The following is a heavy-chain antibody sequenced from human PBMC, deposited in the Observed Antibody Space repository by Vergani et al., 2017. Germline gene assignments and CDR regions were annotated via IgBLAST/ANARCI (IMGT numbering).Heavy chain of an antibody. CDR1: GFTFSSYG. J-gene: IGHJ6*02. CDR2: ISYDGSNK. D-gene: IGHD2/OR15-2a*01. CDR3: AKAHRISTYYYYYDDMDV. Sequence: QVQLVESGGGVVQPGRSLRLSCAASGFTFSSYGMHWVRPAPGKGLEWVAVISYDGSNKYYADSVKGRFHISRDNSKNKMYLPLNSLRAEDTAVYYCAKAHRISTYYYYYDDMDVWGQGTTVTVSS. V-gene: IGHV3-30*18.